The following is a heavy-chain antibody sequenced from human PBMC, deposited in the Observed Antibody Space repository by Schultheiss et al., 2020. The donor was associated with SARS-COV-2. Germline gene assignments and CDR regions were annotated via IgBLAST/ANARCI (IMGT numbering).Heavy chain of an antibody. D-gene: IGHD3-10*01. V-gene: IGHV4-61*05. CDR3: ARGGHYYGSGSYYNPYYYGMDV. CDR1: GGSISSSSYY. CDR2: IYYSGST. J-gene: IGHJ6*02. Sequence: SETLSLTCTVSGGSISSSSYYWGWIRQPPGKGLEWIGYIYYSGSTNYNPSLKSRVTISVDTSKNQFSLKLSSVTAADTAVYYCARGGHYYGSGSYYNPYYYGMDVWGQGTTVTVSS.